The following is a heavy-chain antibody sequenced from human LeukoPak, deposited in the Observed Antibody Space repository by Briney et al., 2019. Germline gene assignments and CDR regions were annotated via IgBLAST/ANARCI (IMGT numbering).Heavy chain of an antibody. Sequence: GRSLRLSCAASGFTFSTYSMNWVRQAPGKGLEWVSYISSNSRTIYYADSVKGRFTISRDNAKNSLYLQMNSLRAEDTAVYYCARDLGIVVAGINLGYWGQGTLVTVSS. CDR3: ARDLGIVVAGINLGY. CDR2: ISSNSRTI. V-gene: IGHV3-48*01. CDR1: GFTFSTYS. D-gene: IGHD6-19*01. J-gene: IGHJ4*02.